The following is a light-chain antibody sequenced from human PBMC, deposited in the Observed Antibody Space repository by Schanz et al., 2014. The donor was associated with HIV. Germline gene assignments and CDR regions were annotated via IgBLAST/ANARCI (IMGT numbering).Light chain of an antibody. J-gene: IGKJ2*01. CDR3: QQFHTYPYT. CDR1: QYISRW. Sequence: DIQMPPSPSTLSASVGDGVTITCRASQYISRWLAWYQQKPGQAPHLLIYQASTLQTGVSSRFSGSGSGTEFTLTISGLLPDDFATYFCQQFHTYPYTFGQGTKLEIK. V-gene: IGKV1-5*03. CDR2: QAS.